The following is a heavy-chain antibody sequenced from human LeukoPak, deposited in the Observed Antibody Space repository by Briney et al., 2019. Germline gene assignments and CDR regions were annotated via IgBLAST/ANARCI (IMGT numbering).Heavy chain of an antibody. D-gene: IGHD3-9*01. CDR3: ARAAGYDILTGYYDP. V-gene: IGHV3-53*01. CDR2: IYSGGST. CDR1: GFTVSSNY. Sequence: GGSLRLSCAASGFTVSSNYMSWVRQAPGKGLEWVSVIYSGGSTYYADSVKGRFTISRDNSKNTLYLQMNSLRAEDTAVYYCARAAGYDILTGYYDPWGQGTLVTVSS. J-gene: IGHJ5*02.